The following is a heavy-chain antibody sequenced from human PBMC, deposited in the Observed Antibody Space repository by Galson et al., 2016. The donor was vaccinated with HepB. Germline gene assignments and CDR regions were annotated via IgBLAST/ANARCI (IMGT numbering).Heavy chain of an antibody. CDR3: EGGNSSGFLNWFDP. CDR1: GYTFTSYG. J-gene: IGHJ5*02. V-gene: IGHV1-18*01. D-gene: IGHD3-22*01. Sequence: SVKVSCKASGYTFTSYGISWVRQAPGQGLEWMGWISAYNGNTNYAQKFQGRVTMTTDTSTSTAYMELRSLRSDDTAVYYWEGGNSSGFLNWFDPWGQGTLVTVSS. CDR2: ISAYNGNT.